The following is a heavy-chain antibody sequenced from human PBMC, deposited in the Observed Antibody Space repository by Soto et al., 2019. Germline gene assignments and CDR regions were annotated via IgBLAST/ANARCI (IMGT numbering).Heavy chain of an antibody. D-gene: IGHD6-19*01. CDR3: ARDGASGWYPDYFDY. Sequence: EVQLVESGGGLIQPGGSLRLSCAASGFTVSSNYMSWVRQAPGKGLEWVSVIYSGGSTYYADSVKGRFTISRDNSKNTLYLQMNSLRAEDTAVYYCARDGASGWYPDYFDYWGQGTLFTVSS. V-gene: IGHV3-53*01. J-gene: IGHJ4*02. CDR2: IYSGGST. CDR1: GFTVSSNY.